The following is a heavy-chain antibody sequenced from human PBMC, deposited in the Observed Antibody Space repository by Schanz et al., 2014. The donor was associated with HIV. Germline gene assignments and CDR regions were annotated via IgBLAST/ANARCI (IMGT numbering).Heavy chain of an antibody. Sequence: QVQLVESGGGVVQPGRSLRLSCAASEFTFSSYGMHWVRQAPGKGLEWAAVISYDGSYKYYADSVKGRFTISRDNSKNTLYLQMDSLRAEDTAVYFCAQEEVPNDCWGQGTLVTVSS. CDR1: EFTFSSYG. CDR2: ISYDGSYK. V-gene: IGHV3-30*18. J-gene: IGHJ4*02. CDR3: AQEEVPNDC. D-gene: IGHD3-10*01.